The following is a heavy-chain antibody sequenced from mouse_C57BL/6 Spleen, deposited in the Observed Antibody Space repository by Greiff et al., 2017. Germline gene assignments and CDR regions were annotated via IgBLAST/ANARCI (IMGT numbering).Heavy chain of an antibody. CDR2: IWSGGST. CDR3: ATDSSGYGYYAMDY. J-gene: IGHJ4*01. CDR1: GFSLTGYG. D-gene: IGHD3-2*02. V-gene: IGHV2-2*01. Sequence: VKLVESGPGLVQPSQSLSITCTASGFSLTGYGVHWVRQSPGKGLEWLGVIWSGGSTDYNAAFISRLSISKDNSKSQVFFKMNSLQADDTAIYYCATDSSGYGYYAMDYWGQGTSVTVSS.